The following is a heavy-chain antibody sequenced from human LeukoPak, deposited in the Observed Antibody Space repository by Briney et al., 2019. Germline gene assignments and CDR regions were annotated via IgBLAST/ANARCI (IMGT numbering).Heavy chain of an antibody. J-gene: IGHJ4*02. CDR1: GGSISSYY. Sequence: PSETLSLTCTVSGGSISSYYWSWIRQPPGKGLEWIGYIYYSGSTNYNPSLKSRVTISVDTSKNQLSLKLSSVTAADTAVYYCARDRASGLVKWGQGTLVTVSS. CDR3: ARDRASGLVK. V-gene: IGHV4-59*01. CDR2: IYYSGST. D-gene: IGHD6-19*01.